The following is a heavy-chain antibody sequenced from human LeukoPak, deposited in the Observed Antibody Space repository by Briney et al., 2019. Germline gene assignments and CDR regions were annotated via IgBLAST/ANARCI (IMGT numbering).Heavy chain of an antibody. CDR3: ARDRSSADYYYYGMDV. J-gene: IGHJ6*02. Sequence: PGRSLRLSYAASGFTFSSYGMHWVRQAPGKGLEWVAVIWYDGSNKYYADSVKGRFTISRDNSKNTLYLQMNSLRAEDTAVYYCARDRSSADYYYYGMDVWGQGTTVTVSS. CDR1: GFTFSSYG. V-gene: IGHV3-33*01. CDR2: IWYDGSNK. D-gene: IGHD6-19*01.